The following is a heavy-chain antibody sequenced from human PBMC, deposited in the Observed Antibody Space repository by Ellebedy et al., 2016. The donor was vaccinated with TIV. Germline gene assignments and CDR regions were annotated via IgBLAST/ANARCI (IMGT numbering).Heavy chain of an antibody. CDR3: ARVPALTRGAAKALNNFDY. J-gene: IGHJ4*02. D-gene: IGHD6-25*01. CDR2: INPNSGGT. CDR1: GYTFTGYY. V-gene: IGHV1-2*02. Sequence: ASVKVSCKASGYTFTGYYMHWVRQAPGQGLEWMGWINPNSGGTNYAQKFQGGVTMTRDKSISTAYMELSRLRSDDTAVYYCARVPALTRGAAKALNNFDYWGQGTLVTVSS.